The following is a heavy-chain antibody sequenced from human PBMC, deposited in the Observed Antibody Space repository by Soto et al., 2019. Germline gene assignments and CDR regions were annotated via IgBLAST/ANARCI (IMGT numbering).Heavy chain of an antibody. D-gene: IGHD3-9*01. V-gene: IGHV3-23*01. CDR2: SYSTGGT. Sequence: GGSMRLSCAASGFTIGKYTMGWVRQAPGKGLEWVAESYSTGGTEYADTVKGRFTISRDNSKNTLFLQMNSLGVEETALYYCARDRESDGIWTFDSWGQGTLVTVSS. J-gene: IGHJ4*02. CDR3: ARDRESDGIWTFDS. CDR1: GFTIGKYT.